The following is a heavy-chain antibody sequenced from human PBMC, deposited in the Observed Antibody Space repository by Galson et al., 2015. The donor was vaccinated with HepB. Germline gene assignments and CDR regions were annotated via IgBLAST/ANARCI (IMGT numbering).Heavy chain of an antibody. D-gene: IGHD1-1*01. Sequence: SLRLSCAASGFTFSRLGMTWVRQAPGKELECVSAIGVRGTTDYSDSVKGRFIISRDNSKNMLYLQMNNLRAEDTAVYYCAKGTTDIDYWGQGTLVTVSS. CDR1: GFTFSRLG. J-gene: IGHJ4*02. V-gene: IGHV3-23*01. CDR2: IGVRGTT. CDR3: AKGTTDIDY.